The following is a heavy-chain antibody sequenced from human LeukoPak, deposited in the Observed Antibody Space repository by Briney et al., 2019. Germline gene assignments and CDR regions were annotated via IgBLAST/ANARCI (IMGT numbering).Heavy chain of an antibody. CDR3: ARLQLEVIWFHP. D-gene: IGHD1-1*01. Sequence: ASVKVSCKASGYTFTSYGISWVRQAPGQGLEWMGWISAYNGKTNYAQKLQGRVTMTTDTSTSTAYMELRSRRSDGTVVYYCARLQLEVIWFHPGGEGTLVTVS. J-gene: IGHJ5*02. CDR1: GYTFTSYG. CDR2: ISAYNGKT. V-gene: IGHV1-18*01.